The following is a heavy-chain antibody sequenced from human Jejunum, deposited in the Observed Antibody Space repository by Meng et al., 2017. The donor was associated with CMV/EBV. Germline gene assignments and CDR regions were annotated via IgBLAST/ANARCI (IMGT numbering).Heavy chain of an antibody. V-gene: IGHV3-23*05. CDR3: ARQVAGTRGYYYYYYGMDV. CDR1: STYA. Sequence: STYAMSWVRQAPGKGLEWVSLIYSNGIDRYYADSVKGRFTISRDNAKNSLYLQMNSLRAEDTAVYYCARQVAGTRGYYYYYYGMDVWGQGTTVTVSS. D-gene: IGHD6-19*01. J-gene: IGHJ6*02. CDR2: IYSNGIDR.